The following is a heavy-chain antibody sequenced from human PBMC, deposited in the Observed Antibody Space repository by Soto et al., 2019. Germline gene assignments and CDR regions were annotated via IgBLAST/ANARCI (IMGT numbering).Heavy chain of an antibody. J-gene: IGHJ4*02. D-gene: IGHD4-17*01. CDR3: ASTTPVTTGVDY. Sequence: EVQLVESGGGLVKPGGSLRLSCAASGFTFSSYSMNWVRQAPGKGLEWVSSISSSSSYIYYADSVKGRFTISRDNAKNSLYLQMNSLRAEDTAVYYCASTTPVTTGVDYWGQGTLVTVSS. CDR1: GFTFSSYS. CDR2: ISSSSSYI. V-gene: IGHV3-21*01.